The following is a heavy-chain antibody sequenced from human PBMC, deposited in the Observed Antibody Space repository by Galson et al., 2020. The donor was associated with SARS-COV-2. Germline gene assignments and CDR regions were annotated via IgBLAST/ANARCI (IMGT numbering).Heavy chain of an antibody. J-gene: IGHJ3*02. V-gene: IGHV4-61*02. CDR2: IYTSGST. D-gene: IGHD3-3*01. CDR1: GGSISSGSYY. CDR3: ARDNGPAPHLEWLPHDAFDI. Sequence: SETLSLTCTVSGGSISSGSYYWSWIRQPAGKGLEWIGRIYTSGSTNYNPSLKSRVTISVDTSKNQFSLKLSSVTAADTAVYYCARDNGPAPHLEWLPHDAFDIWGQGTMVTVSS.